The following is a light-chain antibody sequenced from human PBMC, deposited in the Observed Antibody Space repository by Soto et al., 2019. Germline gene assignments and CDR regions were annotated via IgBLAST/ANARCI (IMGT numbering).Light chain of an antibody. J-gene: IGLJ2*01. CDR3: QSYDSSLNGYVV. V-gene: IGLV1-40*01. CDR1: SSNIGTGYD. CDR2: GNN. Sequence: QPVLTQPPSVSGAPGQRVTISCTGSSSNIGTGYDVHWYQQFPGTAPRLLIYGNNYRPSGVPDRFSGSKSGTSASLAITGLQTEDEADYFCQSYDSSLNGYVVFGGGTKLTVL.